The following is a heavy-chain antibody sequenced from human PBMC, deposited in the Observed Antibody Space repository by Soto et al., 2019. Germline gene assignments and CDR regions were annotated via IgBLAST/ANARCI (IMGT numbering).Heavy chain of an antibody. J-gene: IGHJ6*02. CDR3: ARQYSSSEYYYGMDV. D-gene: IGHD6-13*01. Sequence: ASVKLSCKASGYTFTGYYMHWVRQAPGQGLEWMGWINPNSGGTNYAQKFQGWVTMTRDTSISTAYMELSRLRSDDTAVYYCARQYSSSEYYYGMDVWGQGTTVTVS. V-gene: IGHV1-2*04. CDR2: INPNSGGT. CDR1: GYTFTGYY.